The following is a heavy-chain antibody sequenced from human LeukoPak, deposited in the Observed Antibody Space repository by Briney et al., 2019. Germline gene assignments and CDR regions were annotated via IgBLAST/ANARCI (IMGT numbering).Heavy chain of an antibody. CDR2: ISGSGGST. V-gene: IGHV3-23*01. J-gene: IGHJ3*02. Sequence: GGSLRLSCAASGFTFSSYGMSWVRQAPGKGLEWVSAISGSGGSTYYADSVKGRFTISRDNAKNSLYLQMNSLRAEDTAVYYCARQGVVITYDAFDIWGQGTMVTVSS. CDR3: ARQGVVITYDAFDI. CDR1: GFTFSSYG. D-gene: IGHD3-3*01.